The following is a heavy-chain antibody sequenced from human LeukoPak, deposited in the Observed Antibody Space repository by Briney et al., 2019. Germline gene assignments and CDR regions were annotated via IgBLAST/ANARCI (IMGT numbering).Heavy chain of an antibody. D-gene: IGHD2/OR15-2a*01. CDR1: GDSISSSSYY. J-gene: IGHJ4*02. CDR3: ASYGSMAFDY. V-gene: IGHV4-39*07. Sequence: PSETLSLTCTVSGDSISSSSYYWGWIRQPPEKGLEWIGSIYYSGSTYYNPSLKSRVTISVDTSKNQFSLKLSSVTAADTAVYYCASYGSMAFDYWGQGTLVTVSS. CDR2: IYYSGST.